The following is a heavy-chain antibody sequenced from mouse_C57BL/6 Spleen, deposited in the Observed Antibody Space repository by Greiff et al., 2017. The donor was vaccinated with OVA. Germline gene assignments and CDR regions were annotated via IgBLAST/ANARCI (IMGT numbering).Heavy chain of an antibody. CDR1: GYAFTNYL. CDR3: ARRIYYGSSPFDY. CDR2: INPGSGGT. D-gene: IGHD1-1*01. J-gene: IGHJ2*01. Sequence: QVQLQQSGAELVRPGTSVKVSCKASGYAFTNYLIEWVKQRPGQGLEWIGVINPGSGGTNYNEKFKGKATLTADKSSSTAYMQLSSLTSEDSAVYFCARRIYYGSSPFDYWGQGTTLTVSS. V-gene: IGHV1-54*01.